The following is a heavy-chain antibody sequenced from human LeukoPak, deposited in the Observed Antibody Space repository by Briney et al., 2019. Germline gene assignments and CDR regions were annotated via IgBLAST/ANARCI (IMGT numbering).Heavy chain of an antibody. V-gene: IGHV1-69*04. D-gene: IGHD6-13*01. J-gene: IGHJ4*02. Sequence: SVTVSFTASGGTFSSYAISWVRQAPGQGLEWMGRIIPILGIANYAQKFQGRVTITADKSTSTAYMELSSLRSEDTAVYYCAREGRQLIDYWGQGTLVTVSS. CDR2: IIPILGIA. CDR3: AREGRQLIDY. CDR1: GGTFSSYA.